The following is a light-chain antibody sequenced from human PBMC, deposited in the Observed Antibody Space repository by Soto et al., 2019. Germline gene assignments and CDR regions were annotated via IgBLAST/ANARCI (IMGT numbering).Light chain of an antibody. V-gene: IGKV3-11*01. CDR2: DAS. CDR1: QSVSSY. J-gene: IGKJ4*01. Sequence: EIVLTQSPATLSLSPGERATLSCRASQSVSSYLAWYQQQPGQAPRLLIYDASNRATGIPARFSGSGSGTDFTLTISSLQPDDFAVYFCQQHNNWPLTFGGGTKVEIK. CDR3: QQHNNWPLT.